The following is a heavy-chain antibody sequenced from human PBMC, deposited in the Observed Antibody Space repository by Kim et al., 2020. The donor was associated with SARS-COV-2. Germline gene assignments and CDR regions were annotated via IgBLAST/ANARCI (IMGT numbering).Heavy chain of an antibody. CDR2: ISSSSSTI. Sequence: GGSLRLSCAASGFTFSSYSMNWVRQAPGKGLEWVSYISSSSSTIYYADSVKGRFTISRDNAKNSLYLQMNSLRDEDTAVYYCARDYYDSRGRNAEYFQHWGQGTLVTVSS. J-gene: IGHJ1*01. CDR3: ARDYYDSRGRNAEYFQH. V-gene: IGHV3-48*02. D-gene: IGHD3-22*01. CDR1: GFTFSSYS.